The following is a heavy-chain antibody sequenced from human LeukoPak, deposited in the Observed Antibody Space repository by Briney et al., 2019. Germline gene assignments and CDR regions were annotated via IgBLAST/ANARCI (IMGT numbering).Heavy chain of an antibody. CDR1: GGSISSGDYY. V-gene: IGHV4-30-4*08. CDR3: ARQYCSGGSCGEADY. D-gene: IGHD2-15*01. Sequence: SQTLSLTCTVSGGSISSGDYYWSWIRRPPGKGLEWIGYIYYSGSTYYNPSLKSRVTISVDTSKNQFSLKLSSVTAADTAVYYCARQYCSGGSCGEADYWGQGTLVTVSS. J-gene: IGHJ4*02. CDR2: IYYSGST.